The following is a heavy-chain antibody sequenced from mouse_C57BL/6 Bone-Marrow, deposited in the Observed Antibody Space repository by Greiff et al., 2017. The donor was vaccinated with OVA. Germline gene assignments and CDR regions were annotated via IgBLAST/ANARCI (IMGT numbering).Heavy chain of an antibody. D-gene: IGHD2-3*01. J-gene: IGHJ4*01. CDR3: TREGGYYVYAMDY. CDR2: ISSGGDYI. Sequence: EVTLVESGEGLVKPGGSLKLSCAASGFTFSSYAMSWVRQTPEKRLEWVAYISSGGDYIYYADTVKGRFTISRDNARNTLYLQMSSLKSEDTAMYYCTREGGYYVYAMDYWGQGTSVTVSS. CDR1: GFTFSSYA. V-gene: IGHV5-9-1*02.